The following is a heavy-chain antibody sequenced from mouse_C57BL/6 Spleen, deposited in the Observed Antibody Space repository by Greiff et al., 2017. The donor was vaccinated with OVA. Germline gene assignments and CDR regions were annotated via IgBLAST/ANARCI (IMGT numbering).Heavy chain of an antibody. V-gene: IGHV1-54*01. J-gene: IGHJ1*03. CDR1: GYAFTNYL. D-gene: IGHD1-1*01. CDR3: ARGPLNYYYGSSYGYFDV. Sequence: VQLQQSGAELVRPGTSVKVSCKASGYAFTNYLIEWVKQRPGQGLEWIGVINPGSGGTNYNEKFKGKATLTADKSSSTAYMQLSSLTSEDSAVYFCARGPLNYYYGSSYGYFDVWGTGTTVTVSS. CDR2: INPGSGGT.